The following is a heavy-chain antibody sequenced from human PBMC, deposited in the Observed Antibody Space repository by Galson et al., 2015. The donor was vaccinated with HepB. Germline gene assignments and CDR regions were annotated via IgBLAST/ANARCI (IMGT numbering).Heavy chain of an antibody. Sequence: SLRLSCAASGFTFSSYAMHWVRQAPGKGLEWVAVISYDGSNKYYADSVKGRFTISRDNSKNTLYLQMNSLRAEDTAVYYCARRVVTAIDPWGQGTLVTVSS. CDR2: ISYDGSNK. V-gene: IGHV3-30-3*01. J-gene: IGHJ5*02. CDR1: GFTFSSYA. D-gene: IGHD2-21*02. CDR3: ARRVVTAIDP.